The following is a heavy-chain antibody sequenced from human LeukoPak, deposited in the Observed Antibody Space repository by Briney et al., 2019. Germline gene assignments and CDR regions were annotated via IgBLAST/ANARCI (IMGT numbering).Heavy chain of an antibody. D-gene: IGHD6-13*01. J-gene: IGHJ4*02. V-gene: IGHV4-59*08. CDR1: GGSISSYY. Sequence: SETLSLTCTVSGGSISSYYWSWIRQPPGKGLEWIGYIYYSGSTNYNPSLKSRVTISVDTSKNQFSLKLSSVTAADTAVYYCEKLTPGIAAAADYWGQGTLVTVSS. CDR3: EKLTPGIAAAADY. CDR2: IYYSGST.